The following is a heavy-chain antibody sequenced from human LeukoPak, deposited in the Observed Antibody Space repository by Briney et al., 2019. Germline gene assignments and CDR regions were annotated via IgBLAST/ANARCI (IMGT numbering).Heavy chain of an antibody. D-gene: IGHD4-17*01. CDR1: GGSFTGYY. Sequence: PSETLSLTCALYGGSFTGYYWSWIRQPPGKGLEWIGEINHSGSTNYNPSLKSRVTISVDTSKNRFSLKLSSVTAADTGVYYCARGRGDYGVDYFDYWGQGTLVTVSS. CDR3: ARGRGDYGVDYFDY. CDR2: INHSGST. V-gene: IGHV4-34*01. J-gene: IGHJ4*02.